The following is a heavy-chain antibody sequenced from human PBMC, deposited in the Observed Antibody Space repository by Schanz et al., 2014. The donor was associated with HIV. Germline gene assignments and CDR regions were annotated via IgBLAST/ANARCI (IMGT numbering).Heavy chain of an antibody. CDR2: IGYDGSNK. D-gene: IGHD6-13*01. Sequence: QVQLVESGGGVVQPGKSLRLSCAASGFTFSNHGMNWVRQAPGKGLAWVAVIGYDGSNKDYADSVKGRFTVSRDNSKNMLYLQMNSLRAEDTAVYYCAREYYSRNWNWFDPWGQGTLVTVSP. CDR3: AREYYSRNWNWFDP. CDR1: GFTFSNHG. V-gene: IGHV3-33*08. J-gene: IGHJ5*02.